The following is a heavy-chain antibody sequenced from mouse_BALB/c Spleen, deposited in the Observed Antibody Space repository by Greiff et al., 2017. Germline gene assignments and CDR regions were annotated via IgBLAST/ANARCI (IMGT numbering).Heavy chain of an antibody. V-gene: IGHV7-1*02. D-gene: IGHD2-1*01. CDR2: SRNKANDYTT. Sequence: EVMLVESGGGLVQPGGSLRLSCATSGFTFSDFYMEWVRQPPGKRLEWIAASRNKANDYTTEYSASVKGRFIVSRDTSQSILYLQMNALRAEDTAIYYCARDAGGNYEAWFAYWGQGTLVTVSA. CDR3: ARDAGGNYEAWFAY. J-gene: IGHJ3*01. CDR1: GFTFSDFY.